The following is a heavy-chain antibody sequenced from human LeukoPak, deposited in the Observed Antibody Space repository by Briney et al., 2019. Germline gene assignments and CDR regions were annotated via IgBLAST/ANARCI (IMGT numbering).Heavy chain of an antibody. CDR2: INPSGGST. J-gene: IGHJ6*03. CDR3: AREGHDGGLGYYFYYYMDV. D-gene: IGHD4-23*01. Sequence: GASVKVSCKASGYTFTSYYMHWVQQAPGQGLEWMGIINPSGGSTSYAQKFQGRVTMTRDTSTSTVYMELSSLRSEDTAVYYCAREGHDGGLGYYFYYYMDVWGKGTTVTVSS. V-gene: IGHV1-46*01. CDR1: GYTFTSYY.